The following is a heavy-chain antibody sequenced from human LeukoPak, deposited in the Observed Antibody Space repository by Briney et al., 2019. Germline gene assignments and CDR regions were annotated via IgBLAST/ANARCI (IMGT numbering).Heavy chain of an antibody. CDR2: IYYSGST. Sequence: SETLSLTCTVSGGSISSSSYYWGWIRQPPGKGLEWIGSIYYSGSTYYNPSLKSRVTISVDTSKNQFSLKLSSVTAADTAVYFCARGLGHSSSDYWGQGTLVTVSS. V-gene: IGHV4-39*01. J-gene: IGHJ4*02. CDR3: ARGLGHSSSDY. CDR1: GGSISSSSYY. D-gene: IGHD6-6*01.